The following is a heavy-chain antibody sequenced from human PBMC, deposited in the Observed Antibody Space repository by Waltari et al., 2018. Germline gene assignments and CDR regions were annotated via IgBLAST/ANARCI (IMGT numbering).Heavy chain of an antibody. CDR2: ITTTSRII. Sequence: EVQLIESGGNLIEPGWSLRLSCLASGFTLGTFNMNWVRKAPGKGLEWIAYITTTSRIISYADSVRGRFTISRDNAKDSLYLQMNSLRPEDTAVYHCVRDHRHGFDVWGQGTMVTVSS. CDR3: VRDHRHGFDV. CDR1: GFTLGTFN. V-gene: IGHV3-48*01. J-gene: IGHJ3*01.